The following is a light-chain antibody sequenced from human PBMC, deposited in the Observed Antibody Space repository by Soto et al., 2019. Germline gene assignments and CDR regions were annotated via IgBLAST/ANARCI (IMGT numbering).Light chain of an antibody. CDR1: QSVSSN. CDR2: DAS. V-gene: IGKV3-15*01. CDR3: QQYIKWPIT. J-gene: IGKJ5*01. Sequence: EIVMTQSPGTLSVSPGERATLSCRASQSVSSNLAWYQQKPGQAPRLLISDASTRATGIPARFSGSGSGTEFTLTVSSLQPEDFAVYYCQQYIKWPITFGQGTRLEIK.